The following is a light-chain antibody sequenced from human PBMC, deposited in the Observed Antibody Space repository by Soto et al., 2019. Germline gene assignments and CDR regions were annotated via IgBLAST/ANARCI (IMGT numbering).Light chain of an antibody. Sequence: EIVMPQSPATLSVSPGERATLSCRASQSVSSNLAWYQQKPGQAPRLLIYGASTRATGIPARFSGSGSGTEFTLTISSLQSEDFAVYYCQQYNDWPRTFGQGIKVDIK. J-gene: IGKJ1*01. V-gene: IGKV3-15*01. CDR1: QSVSSN. CDR2: GAS. CDR3: QQYNDWPRT.